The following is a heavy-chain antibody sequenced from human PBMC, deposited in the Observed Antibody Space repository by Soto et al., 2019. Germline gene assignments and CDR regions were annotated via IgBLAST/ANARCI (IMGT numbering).Heavy chain of an antibody. J-gene: IGHJ4*02. CDR2: IYYSGTT. CDR1: GGSISSSSYY. CDR3: ARDPNPYYYDSSGSY. Sequence: SETLSLTCTVSGGSISSSSYYWGWIRQPPGKGLEWIGSIYYSGTTYYDPSLKSRVTISVDTSKNQFSLKLSSVTAADTAVYYCARDPNPYYYDSSGSYWGQGTLVTVSS. V-gene: IGHV4-39*02. D-gene: IGHD3-22*01.